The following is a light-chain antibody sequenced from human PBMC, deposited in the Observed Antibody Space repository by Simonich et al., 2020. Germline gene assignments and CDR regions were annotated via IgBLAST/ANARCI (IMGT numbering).Light chain of an antibody. J-gene: IGKJ1*01. Sequence: DIVMTQSPDSLAVSLGERATINCKSSQSVLYSSNNKNYLAWYQQKPGQPPKLLIYWASTRGSGVPDRFRGSGSGTDFPLTISSLQAEDVAVYYCQQYYSTPLTFGQGTKVEIK. CDR1: QSVLYSSNNKNY. CDR2: WAS. V-gene: IGKV4-1*01. CDR3: QQYYSTPLT.